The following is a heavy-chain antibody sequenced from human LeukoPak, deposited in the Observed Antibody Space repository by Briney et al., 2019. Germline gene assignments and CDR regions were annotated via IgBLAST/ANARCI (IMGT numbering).Heavy chain of an antibody. CDR3: ARGYCSSTSCYGPSGWFDP. CDR1: GYTFTSYG. Sequence: ASVKVSCKASGYTFTSYGISWVRQAPGQGLEWMGWISAYNGNTNYAQKLQGRVTMTTDTSTTTAYMELRSLRSDDTAVYYCARGYCSSTSCYGPSGWFDPCGQGTLVTVSS. CDR2: ISAYNGNT. J-gene: IGHJ5*02. V-gene: IGHV1-18*01. D-gene: IGHD2-2*01.